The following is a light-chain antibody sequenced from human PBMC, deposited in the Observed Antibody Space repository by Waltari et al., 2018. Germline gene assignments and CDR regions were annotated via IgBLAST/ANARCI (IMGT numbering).Light chain of an antibody. CDR3: QQYDNLLFT. CDR1: QDISHY. V-gene: IGKV1-33*01. J-gene: IGKJ3*01. Sequence: DIQLTQSPSSLSASVGDRVTLTCQASQDISHYVNWYQQKPGSAPKLLSYDASKLETGVPSRVSGSGAGTDATLTSSSLQPEDIATYYCQQYDNLLFTFGPGTKVDV. CDR2: DAS.